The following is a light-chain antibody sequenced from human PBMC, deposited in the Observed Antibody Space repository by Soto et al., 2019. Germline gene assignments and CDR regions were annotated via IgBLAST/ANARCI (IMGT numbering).Light chain of an antibody. V-gene: IGKV3-15*01. J-gene: IGKJ1*01. CDR3: QQYNNWPPWT. Sequence: EVVMTPSPATLSVSPGERATLSCRASQSVTTNMAWYQQKPGQAPRLLIYGASTRATGIPARFSGSGSGTDFTLTISSLQSEDFAVYYCQQYNNWPPWTFGQGTKVDI. CDR1: QSVTTN. CDR2: GAS.